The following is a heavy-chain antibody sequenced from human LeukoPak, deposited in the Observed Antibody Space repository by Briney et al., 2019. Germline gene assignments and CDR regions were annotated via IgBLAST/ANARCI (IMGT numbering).Heavy chain of an antibody. CDR2: ISSTGGTI. CDR3: AKDNRTAPPFDAFDI. V-gene: IGHV3-48*01. J-gene: IGHJ3*02. Sequence: GGSLRLSCVGSGFTFSNYLMNWVRQAPGKGLEWVSFISSTGGTIYYADAVKGRFTVSRDNAKNSLLLQMNSLRAEDTAVYYCAKDNRTAPPFDAFDIWGQGTMVTVSS. CDR1: GFTFSNYL. D-gene: IGHD2/OR15-2a*01.